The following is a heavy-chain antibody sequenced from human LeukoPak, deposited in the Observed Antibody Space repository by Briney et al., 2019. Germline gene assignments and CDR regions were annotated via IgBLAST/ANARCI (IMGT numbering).Heavy chain of an antibody. D-gene: IGHD4-23*01. Sequence: PSETLSLTCTVSGDSISSYYWSWIRQPPGKGLEWIGYIYYSGSTNYNPSLKSRVTISVDTSKNQFSLKLSSVTAADTAVYYCASYSQGVVTVWGQGTMVTVSS. J-gene: IGHJ3*01. CDR2: IYYSGST. CDR1: GDSISSYY. V-gene: IGHV4-59*01. CDR3: ASYSQGVVTV.